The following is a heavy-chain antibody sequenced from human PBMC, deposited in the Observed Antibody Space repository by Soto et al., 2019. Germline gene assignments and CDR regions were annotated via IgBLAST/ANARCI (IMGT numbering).Heavy chain of an antibody. CDR2: INHSGST. Sequence: PSETLSLTFAVYGGSFSGYYWSWIRQPPGKGLEWIGEINHSGSTNYNPSLKSLVTISVDTSKNQFSLKLSSVTAADTAAYYCARGRSITMFGVAPSGFDPWGQGTLVTVSS. J-gene: IGHJ5*02. D-gene: IGHD3-3*01. CDR1: GGSFSGYY. V-gene: IGHV4-34*01. CDR3: ARGRSITMFGVAPSGFDP.